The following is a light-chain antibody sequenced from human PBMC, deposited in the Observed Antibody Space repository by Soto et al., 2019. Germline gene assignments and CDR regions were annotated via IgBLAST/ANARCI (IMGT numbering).Light chain of an antibody. Sequence: EIVLTQSPATLTLSPGERATLSCRASQSISNYLAWYQQKPGQAPRLLIYDASNRATGIPVRFSCSGSGTDFTLTISSLESEDSAVYYCQQRRNGPPVTFGGGTRVEI. V-gene: IGKV3-11*01. CDR2: DAS. CDR1: QSISNY. J-gene: IGKJ4*01. CDR3: QQRRNGPPVT.